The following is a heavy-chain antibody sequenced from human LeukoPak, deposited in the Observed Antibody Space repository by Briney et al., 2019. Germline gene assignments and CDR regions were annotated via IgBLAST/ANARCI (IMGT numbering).Heavy chain of an antibody. D-gene: IGHD5-18*01. CDR2: ISSSGSTI. CDR1: GFTFSSYE. Sequence: GGSLRLSCAASGFTFSSYEMNWVRQAPGKGLEWVSYISSSGSTIYYADSVKGRFTISRDNSKNTLYLQMNSLRAEDTAVFYCAKWSKYTYGYFDYWGQGTLVTVSS. V-gene: IGHV3-48*03. J-gene: IGHJ4*02. CDR3: AKWSKYTYGYFDY.